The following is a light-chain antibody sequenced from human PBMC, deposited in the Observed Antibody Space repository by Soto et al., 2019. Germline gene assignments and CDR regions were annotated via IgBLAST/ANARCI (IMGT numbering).Light chain of an antibody. Sequence: QSLLTQPPSVSGAPGQRVTISCTGSSSNIGAGYDVHWYQQLPGTAPKILIYGNSNRPSGVPDRFSGSKSGTSASLAITGLQAEDEADYYCQSYDSSLSVVFGGGTKVTVL. CDR2: GNS. CDR1: SSNIGAGYD. J-gene: IGLJ2*01. CDR3: QSYDSSLSVV. V-gene: IGLV1-40*01.